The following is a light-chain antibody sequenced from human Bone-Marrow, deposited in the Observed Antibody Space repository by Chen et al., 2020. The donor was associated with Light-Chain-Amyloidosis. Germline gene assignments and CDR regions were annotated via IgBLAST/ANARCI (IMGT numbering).Light chain of an antibody. CDR1: QSVSIY. Sequence: DIQMTQSPYSLSASVGDRVTITCRASQSVSIYLNWYQQKPGKAPKLLIYAASILQDGVPSRFSGSGSGTDFTLTISGLLPEDFATYDCQQSSSNPRTFGPGTKVDIK. CDR2: AAS. CDR3: QQSSSNPRT. J-gene: IGKJ3*01. V-gene: IGKV1-39*01.